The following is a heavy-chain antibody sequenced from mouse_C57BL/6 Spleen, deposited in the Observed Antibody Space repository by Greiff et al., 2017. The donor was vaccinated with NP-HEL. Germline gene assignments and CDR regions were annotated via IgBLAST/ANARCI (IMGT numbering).Heavy chain of an antibody. V-gene: IGHV1-69*01. CDR2: IDPSDSYT. Sequence: VQLQQPGAELVMPGASVKLSCKASGYTFTSYWMHWVKQRPGQGLEWIGEIDPSDSYTNYNQKLKGKSTLTVDKSSSTAYMQLSSLTSEDSAVYYCARGGTGWYFDVWGTGTTVTVSS. CDR3: ARGGTGWYFDV. J-gene: IGHJ1*03. CDR1: GYTFTSYW. D-gene: IGHD3-3*01.